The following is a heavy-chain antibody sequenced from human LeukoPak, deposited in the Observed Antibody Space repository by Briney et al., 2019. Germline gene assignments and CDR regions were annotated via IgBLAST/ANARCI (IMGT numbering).Heavy chain of an antibody. J-gene: IGHJ4*02. D-gene: IGHD3-22*01. Sequence: GGSLRLSCTASGFTFGDYGVCWVRQAPEKGLEWVAFLRGKAYGATAEYAASVKGRFTISRDDSKRIAYLQMNSLKTEDTGVYYCTRDPVDSCDSSGYLDHWGQGTRVTVSS. CDR3: TRDPVDSCDSSGYLDH. CDR1: GFTFGDYG. V-gene: IGHV3-49*04. CDR2: LRGKAYGATA.